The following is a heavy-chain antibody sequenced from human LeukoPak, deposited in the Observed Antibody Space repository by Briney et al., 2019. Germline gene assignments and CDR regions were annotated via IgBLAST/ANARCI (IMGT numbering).Heavy chain of an antibody. CDR3: AKEQGWFGECSTY. D-gene: IGHD3-10*01. CDR1: GFTFSSYA. V-gene: IGHV3-23*01. CDR2: IGGNGGST. Sequence: GGSLRLSCAASGFTFSSYAMSWVRQAPGKGLEWVSAIGGNGGSTYYAESVKGRFTISRDNSKNTLYLQMDSLRADDTALYYCAKEQGWFGECSTYWGQGTLVTVSS. J-gene: IGHJ4*02.